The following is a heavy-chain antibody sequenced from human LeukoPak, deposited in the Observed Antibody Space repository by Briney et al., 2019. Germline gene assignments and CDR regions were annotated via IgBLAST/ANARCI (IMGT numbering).Heavy chain of an antibody. CDR1: GYTFTNYG. J-gene: IGHJ4*02. CDR3: ARDRDYGDYNTQDLFVY. V-gene: IGHV1-18*01. D-gene: IGHD4-17*01. CDR2: ISAYNGNT. Sequence: ASVKVSCKASGYTFTNYGISWVRQAPRQGLEWMGWISAYNGNTNYAQKFQGRVTMTTDTSTSTAYMELRSLRSDDTAVYYCARDRDYGDYNTQDLFVYWGQGTLVTVSS.